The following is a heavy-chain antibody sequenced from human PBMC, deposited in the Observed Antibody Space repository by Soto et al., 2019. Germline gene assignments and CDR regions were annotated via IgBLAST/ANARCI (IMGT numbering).Heavy chain of an antibody. D-gene: IGHD6-13*01. J-gene: IGHJ3*02. CDR2: IIPILGIA. CDR1: GGTFSSYT. Sequence: QVQLVQSGAEVKKPGSSVKVSCKASGGTFSSYTISWVRQAPGQGLEWMGRIIPILGIANYAQKFQGRVTITADKSTRTAYMELISLRSEDTAVYYCARQWPQGRSWDKGAFDIWGQGTMVTVSS. V-gene: IGHV1-69*02. CDR3: ARQWPQGRSWDKGAFDI.